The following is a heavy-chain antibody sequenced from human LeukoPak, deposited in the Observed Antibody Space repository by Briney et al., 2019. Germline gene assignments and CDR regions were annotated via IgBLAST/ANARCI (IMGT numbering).Heavy chain of an antibody. V-gene: IGHV4-59*08. Sequence: PSETLSLTCTVSGGSISSYYWSWIRQPPGKGLEWIGYIYYSGSTNYNPSLKSRVTISVDTSKNQFSLKLSSVTAADTAVYYCAISYGSGSYAFDIWGQGQWSPSLQ. CDR2: IYYSGST. J-gene: IGHJ3*02. CDR3: AISYGSGSYAFDI. D-gene: IGHD3-10*01. CDR1: GGSISSYY.